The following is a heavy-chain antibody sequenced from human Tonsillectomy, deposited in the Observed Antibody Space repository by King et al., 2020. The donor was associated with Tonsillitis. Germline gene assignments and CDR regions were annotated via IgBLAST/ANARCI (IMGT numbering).Heavy chain of an antibody. CDR2: IYYSGST. V-gene: IGHV4-31*03. D-gene: IGHD3-3*01. Sequence: VQLQESGPGLVKPSQTLSLTCSVSGASISSGGHNWNWIRQRPGQGLELIGYIYYSGSTSYNPSFKSRVTISVDTSKNQFSLRLKYVTAADTAIYFCARDEYRSIFTYWGQGILVAVSS. J-gene: IGHJ4*02. CDR1: GASISSGGHN. CDR3: ARDEYRSIFTY.